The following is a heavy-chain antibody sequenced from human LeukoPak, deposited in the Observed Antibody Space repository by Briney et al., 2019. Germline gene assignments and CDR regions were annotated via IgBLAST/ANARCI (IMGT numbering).Heavy chain of an antibody. D-gene: IGHD3-10*01. CDR1: GFTFSSYA. CDR3: AKGDIWFGDYQDAFDI. Sequence: PGGSLRLSCAASGFTFSSYAMSWVRQAPGKGLEWVSAISGSGGSTYYADSVKGRFTISRDNSKNTLYLQMNSLRAEDTAVYYCAKGDIWFGDYQDAFDIWGQGTMVTVSS. J-gene: IGHJ3*02. V-gene: IGHV3-23*01. CDR2: ISGSGGST.